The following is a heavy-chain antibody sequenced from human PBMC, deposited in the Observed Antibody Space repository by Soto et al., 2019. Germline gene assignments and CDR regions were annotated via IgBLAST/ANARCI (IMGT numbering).Heavy chain of an antibody. J-gene: IGHJ4*02. CDR2: IYYSGST. CDR1: CNCILSPGYF. V-gene: IGHV4-31*03. CDR3: ARGRTSSPTPGDY. D-gene: IGHD2-2*01. Sequence: TLFLTFSFGCNCILSPGYFWSWIRQHPGKGLEWIGYIYYSGSTYYNPSLKSRVTISVDTSKNQFSLKLSSVTAADTAVYYCARGRTSSPTPGDYWGQG.